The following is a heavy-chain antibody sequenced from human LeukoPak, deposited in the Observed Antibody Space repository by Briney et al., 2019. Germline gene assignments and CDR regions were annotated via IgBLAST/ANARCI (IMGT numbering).Heavy chain of an antibody. J-gene: IGHJ4*02. CDR2: ISWNSGSI. CDR3: AKGFDYYDSSGYDY. CDR1: GFTFDDYA. V-gene: IGHV3-9*01. Sequence: GGSLRLSCAASGFTFDDYAMHWVRQAPGKGLEWVSGISWNSGSIGYADSVKSRFTISRDNAKNSLYLQMNSLRAEDTALYYCAKGFDYYDSSGYDYWGQGTLVTVSS. D-gene: IGHD3-22*01.